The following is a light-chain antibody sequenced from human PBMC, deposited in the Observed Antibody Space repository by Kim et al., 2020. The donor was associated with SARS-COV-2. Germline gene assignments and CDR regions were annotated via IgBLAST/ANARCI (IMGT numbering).Light chain of an antibody. V-gene: IGKV1-39*01. J-gene: IGKJ2*02. Sequence: SQSISSYLNWYQQKPGKAPKLLIYAASSLQSGVPSRFSGSGSGTDFTLTISSLQPEDFATYYCQQRSRTFGQGTKLEI. CDR2: AAS. CDR1: QSISSY. CDR3: QQRSRT.